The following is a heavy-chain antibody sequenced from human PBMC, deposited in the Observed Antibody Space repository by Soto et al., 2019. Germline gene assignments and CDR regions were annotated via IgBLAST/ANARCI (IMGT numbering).Heavy chain of an antibody. D-gene: IGHD6-13*01. J-gene: IGHJ6*03. CDR3: ARLGYSSSTFYYYYYYMDV. Sequence: PSETLSLTCTVSGISISSYYWSWIRQPPGKGLEWIGYIYYSGSTNYNPSLKSRVTISVDTSKNQFSLKLSSVTAADTAVYYCARLGYSSSTFYYYYYYMDVWGKGTTVT. CDR1: GISISSYY. V-gene: IGHV4-59*01. CDR2: IYYSGST.